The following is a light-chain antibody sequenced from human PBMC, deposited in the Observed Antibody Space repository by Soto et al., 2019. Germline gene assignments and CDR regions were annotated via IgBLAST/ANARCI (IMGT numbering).Light chain of an antibody. Sequence: DIQMTQSPSSLSASVGDRVTITCRASQGISSYLNWYQQRPGKAPKVLIYAASSLQSGVPSRFSGSGSGTDFTLTINRLQPADFATYYCQQSYSTPWTFGQGTKVDI. CDR1: QGISSY. V-gene: IGKV1-39*01. CDR2: AAS. CDR3: QQSYSTPWT. J-gene: IGKJ1*01.